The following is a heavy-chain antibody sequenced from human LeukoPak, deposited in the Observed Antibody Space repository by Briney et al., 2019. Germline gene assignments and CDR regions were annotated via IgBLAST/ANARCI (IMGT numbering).Heavy chain of an antibody. D-gene: IGHD2-2*01. CDR2: ISGSGGST. CDR1: GFTFSSYA. CDR3: AKVEAPYCSSTSCSTFDY. Sequence: GGSLRLSCAASGFTFSSYAMSWVRQAPGKGLEWVSAISGSGGSTYYADSVKGRFTISRDNSKNTLYLQMNSLRAEDTAVYYCAKVEAPYCSSTSCSTFDYWGQGTLVTVSS. J-gene: IGHJ4*02. V-gene: IGHV3-23*01.